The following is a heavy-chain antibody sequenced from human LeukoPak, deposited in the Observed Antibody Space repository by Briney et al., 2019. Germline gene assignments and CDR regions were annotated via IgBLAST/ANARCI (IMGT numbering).Heavy chain of an antibody. CDR3: ARGVTIFGVVTYYFDY. CDR1: GGTFSSYA. CDR2: MNPNSGNT. J-gene: IGHJ4*02. V-gene: IGHV1-8*03. D-gene: IGHD3-3*01. Sequence: ASVKVSCKASGGTFSSYAISWVRQAPGQGLEWMGWMNPNSGNTGYAQKFQGRVTITRNTSISTAYMELSSLRSEDTAVYYCARGVTIFGVVTYYFDYWGQGTLVTVSS.